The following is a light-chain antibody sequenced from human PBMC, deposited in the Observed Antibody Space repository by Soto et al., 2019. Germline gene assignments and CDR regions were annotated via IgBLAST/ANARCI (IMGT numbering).Light chain of an antibody. CDR2: RAS. J-gene: IGKJ2*01. CDR3: QQYDTSPPLYT. V-gene: IGKV3-20*01. CDR1: QTVDSTY. Sequence: EVVLTQSPGTLSLSPGERATLSCSASQTVDSTYLAWYQQKPGQAPRLLIYRASSRAAGVPDRSSGSGSGTDFTLTISKLAPEHFAVYYCQQYDTSPPLYTFGQGTKVEIK.